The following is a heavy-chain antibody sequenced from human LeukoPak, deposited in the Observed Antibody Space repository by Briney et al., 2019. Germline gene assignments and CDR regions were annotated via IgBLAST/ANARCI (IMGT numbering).Heavy chain of an antibody. CDR3: AHSPAGRYYDILTGYYTN. CDR1: GFSLTTGGVA. Sequence: SGPTLVKPTQTLTLTCTFSGFSLTTGGVAVGWIRQPPGKALEWLALIFWDDDKRYSPSLKNRLTIKDTSKNQVVLTVTNMDPVDTATYYCAHSPAGRYYDILTGYYTNWGQGTLVTVSS. D-gene: IGHD3-9*01. V-gene: IGHV2-5*02. J-gene: IGHJ4*02. CDR2: IFWDDDK.